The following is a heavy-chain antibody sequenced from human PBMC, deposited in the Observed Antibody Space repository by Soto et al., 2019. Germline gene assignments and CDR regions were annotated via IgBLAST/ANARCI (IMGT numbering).Heavy chain of an antibody. J-gene: IGHJ4*02. CDR1: GYSFPDYG. CDR3: ARSRSSAMVTSDY. V-gene: IGHV1-18*01. D-gene: IGHD2-2*01. Sequence: QVQLVQSGTEVKKPGASVKVSCKTSGYSFPDYGVTWVRQDPGEGLQWMGWSAAYNDDTDYAQDFQGRVTMTTDTSTSTAYMELRSLRSDDTAVYFCARSRSSAMVTSDYWGQGTLVTVSS. CDR2: SAAYNDDT.